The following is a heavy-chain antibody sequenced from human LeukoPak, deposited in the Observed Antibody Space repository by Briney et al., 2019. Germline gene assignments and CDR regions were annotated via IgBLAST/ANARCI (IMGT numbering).Heavy chain of an antibody. Sequence: GGSLRLSCAASGLTFRNYWMRWVRQAPGKGLEWVANIKEDGSEKYYVDSVKGRFTISRDNSKNTLYLQMNSLRAEDTAVYYCAKDRAHLWFGELFDAFDIWGQGTMVTVSS. V-gene: IGHV3-7*03. CDR3: AKDRAHLWFGELFDAFDI. D-gene: IGHD3-10*01. CDR2: IKEDGSEK. CDR1: GLTFRNYW. J-gene: IGHJ3*02.